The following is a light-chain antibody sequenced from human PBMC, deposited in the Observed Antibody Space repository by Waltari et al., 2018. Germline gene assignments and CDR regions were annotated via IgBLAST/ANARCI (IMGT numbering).Light chain of an antibody. J-gene: IGKJ1*01. V-gene: IGKV1-12*01. CDR3: QQGSIFPRT. CDR2: AAS. Sequence: DIQMTQSPSSVSASVGDRVTITCRASQGISTWLAWYQQKPGKAPQLLIYAASTLQSGVPSRFSGSGSGTEFTLTNSNLQPEDFATYYCQQGSIFPRTFGQGTKVEIQ. CDR1: QGISTW.